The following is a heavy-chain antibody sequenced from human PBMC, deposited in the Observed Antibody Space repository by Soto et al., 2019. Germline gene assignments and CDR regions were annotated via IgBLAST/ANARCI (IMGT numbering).Heavy chain of an antibody. CDR2: IGGRGGNA. J-gene: IGHJ4*02. CDR3: AKARHSGDFAGSFDS. V-gene: IGHV3-23*01. CDR1: GFTFNDYA. Sequence: PGGSLRLSCAASGFTFNDYAINWVRQLPGRGLEYVSGIGGRGGNAFYADSMKGRFIISRDNSKNTVYLQMHNLRVDDSDIYYCAKARHSGDFAGSFDSSCKGTLVTVSS. D-gene: IGHD2-21*02.